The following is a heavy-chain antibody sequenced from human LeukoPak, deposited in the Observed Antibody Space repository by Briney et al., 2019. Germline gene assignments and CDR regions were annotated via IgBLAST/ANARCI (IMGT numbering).Heavy chain of an antibody. D-gene: IGHD3-10*01. CDR2: ALCSGST. Sequence: SETLSLTCTVCGDSISSYYWSWIRQPPGKGLEGIGYALCSGSTNYNPSLKSRVTISVDTSKNQFSLKLSSVTAADTAVYYCARHRLGDDYGYDYWGQGALVTVSS. J-gene: IGHJ4*02. CDR1: GDSISSYY. CDR3: ARHRLGDDYGYDY. V-gene: IGHV4-59*08.